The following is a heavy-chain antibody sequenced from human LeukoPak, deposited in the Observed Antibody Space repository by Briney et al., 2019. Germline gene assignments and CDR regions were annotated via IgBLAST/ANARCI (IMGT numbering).Heavy chain of an antibody. CDR3: AREPRDGYNPPFDY. CDR2: INPSGGST. J-gene: IGHJ4*02. Sequence: GASGKVSCKASGYTFTSYYMHWVLHDPGQRLEWMQIINPSGGSTSYAQKFQGRVTMTRDTSTSTVYMELSSLRSEDTAVYYCAREPRDGYNPPFDYWGQGTLVTVSS. CDR1: GYTFTSYY. V-gene: IGHV1-46*01. D-gene: IGHD5-24*01.